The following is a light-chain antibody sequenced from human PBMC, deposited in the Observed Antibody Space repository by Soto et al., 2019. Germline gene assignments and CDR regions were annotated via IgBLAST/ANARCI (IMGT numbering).Light chain of an antibody. Sequence: DIQMTQSPSSLSASVGDRVTITCRASQTISRYLNWYQQKPGKAPQLLIYAASSLQSGVPSRFSGSGSRIDFTLTISSLQPDDFATYYCQQSYVTPAFGQGTKVEVK. V-gene: IGKV1-39*01. CDR2: AAS. CDR1: QTISRY. CDR3: QQSYVTPA. J-gene: IGKJ1*01.